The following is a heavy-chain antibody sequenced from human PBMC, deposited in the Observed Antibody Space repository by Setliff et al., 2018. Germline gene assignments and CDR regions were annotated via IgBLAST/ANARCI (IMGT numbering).Heavy chain of an antibody. CDR3: ARDSSGSDLYEFQYMDV. D-gene: IGHD3-10*01. CDR1: AYIFTNHY. CDR2: XXXXXXXX. Sequence: ASVKVSCKASAYIFTNHYIHWIRQAPGQGLEWXGXXXXXXXXXXXXXXXXPXXXMTRXXSISTAYLDLTCLRSDDTAISYCARDSSGSDLYEFQYMDVWGKGTPVTVSS. J-gene: IGHJ6*03. V-gene: IGHV1-2*02.